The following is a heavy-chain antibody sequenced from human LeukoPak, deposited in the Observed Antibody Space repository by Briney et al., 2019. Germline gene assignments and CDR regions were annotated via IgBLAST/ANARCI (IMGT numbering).Heavy chain of an antibody. CDR2: IWYDGGYT. V-gene: IGHV3-33*06. Sequence: PGRPLRLSCAASGFTFSSYGMHWVRQAPGKGLEWVAVIWYDGGYTYYAESVKGRFTISRDNSRNTLYLQMSSLRAEDTAVYYCAKPTSGDGSFLIDYWGQGTLVTVSS. CDR3: AKPTSGDGSFLIDY. J-gene: IGHJ4*02. CDR1: GFTFSSYG. D-gene: IGHD1-26*01.